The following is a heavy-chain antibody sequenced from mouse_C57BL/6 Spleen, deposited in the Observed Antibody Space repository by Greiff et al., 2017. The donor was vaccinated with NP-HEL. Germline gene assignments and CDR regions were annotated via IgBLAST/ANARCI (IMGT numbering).Heavy chain of an antibody. CDR1: GYTFTSYG. CDR2: IYPRSGNT. CDR3: ARGDYGSSYPSYWYFDV. Sequence: VQLQQSGAELARPGASVKLSCKASGYTFTSYGISWVKQRTGQGLEWIGEIYPRSGNTYYNEKFKGKATLTADKSSSTAYMELRSLTSEDSAVYFCARGDYGSSYPSYWYFDVWGTGTTVTVSS. J-gene: IGHJ1*03. V-gene: IGHV1-81*01. D-gene: IGHD1-1*01.